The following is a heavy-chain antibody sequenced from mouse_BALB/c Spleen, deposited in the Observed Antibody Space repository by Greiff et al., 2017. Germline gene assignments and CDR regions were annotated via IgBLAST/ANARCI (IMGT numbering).Heavy chain of an antibody. V-gene: IGHV1-87*01. CDR2: IYPGDGDT. J-gene: IGHJ1*01. Sequence: VQLQESGAELARPGASVKLSCKASGYSFTSYWMQWVKQRPGQGLEWIGAIYPGDGDTRYTQKFKGKATLTADKSSSTAYMQLSSLASEDSAVYYCARCSVRRLPYWYFDVWGAGTTVTVSS. CDR3: ARCSVRRLPYWYFDV. D-gene: IGHD1-2*01. CDR1: GYSFTSYW.